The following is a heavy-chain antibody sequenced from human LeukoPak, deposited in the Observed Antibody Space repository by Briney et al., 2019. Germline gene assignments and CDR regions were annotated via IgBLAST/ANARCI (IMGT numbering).Heavy chain of an antibody. V-gene: IGHV1-18*01. CDR2: ISAYNGNT. CDR1: GYTFTNYG. J-gene: IGHJ4*02. CDR3: ARLLEYSSSSPSGY. D-gene: IGHD6-6*01. Sequence: ASVTVSCTASGYTFTNYGISWVRQAPGQGLEWMGWISAYNGNTDYAQKVQDRVTMTTDTSTSTAYMELRSLRSDDTAVYYCARLLEYSSSSPSGYWGQGTLVTVSS.